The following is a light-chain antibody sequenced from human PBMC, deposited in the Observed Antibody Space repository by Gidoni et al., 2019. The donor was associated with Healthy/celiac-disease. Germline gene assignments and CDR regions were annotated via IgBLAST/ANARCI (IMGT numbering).Light chain of an antibody. CDR1: NIGSKS. J-gene: IGLJ3*02. CDR2: DDS. Sequence: SYVLTQPPSVSVAPGQTARITCGGNNIGSKSVHWYQQKPGQAPVLVVYDDSDRPSGIPEGFSGSNSGNTATLTISMVEAGDEADYYCQVWDSSSDHRVFGGGTKLTVL. CDR3: QVWDSSSDHRV. V-gene: IGLV3-21*02.